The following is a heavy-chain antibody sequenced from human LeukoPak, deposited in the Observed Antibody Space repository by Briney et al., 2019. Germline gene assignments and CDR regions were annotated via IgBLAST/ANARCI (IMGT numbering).Heavy chain of an antibody. CDR1: GFTFSSYG. Sequence: PGGSLRLSCAASGFTFSSYGMHWVRQAPGKGLEWVAVISYDGSNKYYADSVKGRFTISRDNSKNTLYLQMNSLRAEDTAVYYCARVPSAVTSGSYFYWGQGTLVTVSS. CDR3: ARVPSAVTSGSYFY. D-gene: IGHD1-26*01. CDR2: ISYDGSNK. V-gene: IGHV3-30*03. J-gene: IGHJ4*02.